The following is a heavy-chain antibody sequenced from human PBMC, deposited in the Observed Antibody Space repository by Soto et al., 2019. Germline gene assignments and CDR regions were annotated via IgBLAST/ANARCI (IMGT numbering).Heavy chain of an antibody. D-gene: IGHD3-10*01. CDR1: GGTFSSYT. V-gene: IGHV1-69*02. CDR2: IIPILGIA. CDR3: ERRYYYGSGSYYNVGYYYGMDV. Sequence: QVQLVQSGAEVKKPGSSVKVSCKASGGTFSSYTISWVRQAPGQGLEWMGRIIPILGIANYAQKFQGRVTITADKSTSTGYMELRSLRSEDTAGYYCERRYYYGSGSYYNVGYYYGMDVWGQGTTVTLSS. J-gene: IGHJ6*02.